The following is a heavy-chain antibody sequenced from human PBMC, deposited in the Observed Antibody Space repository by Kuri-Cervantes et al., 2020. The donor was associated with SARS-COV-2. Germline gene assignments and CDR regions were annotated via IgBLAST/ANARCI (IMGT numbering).Heavy chain of an antibody. CDR3: VRKVGGGDLYYYGMDV. Sequence: SETLSLTCAVSGGSISSSNWWSWVRQPPGKGLEWIGEIYHSGSTNYNPSLKSRVTISVDKSKNQFSLKLSSVTAADTAVYYCVRKVGGGDLYYYGMDVWGQGTTVTVSS. D-gene: IGHD4-17*01. J-gene: IGHJ6*02. CDR2: IYHSGST. V-gene: IGHV4-4*02. CDR1: GGSISSSNW.